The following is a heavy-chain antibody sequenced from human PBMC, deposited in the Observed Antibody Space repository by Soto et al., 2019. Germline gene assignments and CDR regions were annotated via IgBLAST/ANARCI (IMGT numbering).Heavy chain of an antibody. CDR1: GFTFSSYA. J-gene: IGHJ5*02. D-gene: IGHD1-20*01. CDR2: ISSSSSTI. Sequence: PGGSLRLSCAASGFTFSSYAMSWVRQAPGKGLEWVSYISSSSSTIYYADSVKGRFTISRDNAKNTLYLQMNSLRDEDTAVYYCARVYNWNRPFDPWGQGTLVTVSS. CDR3: ARVYNWNRPFDP. V-gene: IGHV3-48*02.